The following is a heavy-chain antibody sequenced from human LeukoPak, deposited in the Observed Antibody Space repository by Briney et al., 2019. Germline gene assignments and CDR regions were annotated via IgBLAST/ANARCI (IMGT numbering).Heavy chain of an antibody. V-gene: IGHV1-2*02. D-gene: IGHD3-22*01. CDR3: ARDLWGPYYYDSSGYQETDY. CDR2: INPNSGGT. J-gene: IGHJ4*02. CDR1: GYTFTSYY. Sequence: ASVKVSCKASGYTFTSYYMHWVRQAPGQGLEWMGWINPNSGGTNYAQKFQGRVTMTRDTSISTAYMELSRLRSDDTAVYYCARDLWGPYYYDSSGYQETDYWGQGTLVTVSS.